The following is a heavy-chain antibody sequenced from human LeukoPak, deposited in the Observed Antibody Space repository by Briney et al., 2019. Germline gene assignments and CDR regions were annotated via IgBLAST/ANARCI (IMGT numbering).Heavy chain of an antibody. CDR2: IFTSGST. Sequence: PSETLSLTCTVSGGSISSYYWTWIRQPAGKGLEWIGRIFTSGSTNYNPSLKSRVIISLDTSKNQFSLKLGSVTAADTAVYYCARDKWEPRYAFDIWGQGTMVTVSS. V-gene: IGHV4-4*07. CDR1: GGSISSYY. D-gene: IGHD1-26*01. J-gene: IGHJ3*02. CDR3: ARDKWEPRYAFDI.